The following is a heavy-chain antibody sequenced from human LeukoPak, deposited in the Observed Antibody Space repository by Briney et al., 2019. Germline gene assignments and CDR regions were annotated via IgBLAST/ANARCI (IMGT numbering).Heavy chain of an antibody. CDR1: GYTFTGYY. D-gene: IGHD3-10*01. Sequence: ASVKVSCKASGYTFTGYYMNWVRQAPGQGLEWMGWINPNSGGTNYAQKFQGRVTMTRDTSISTAYMELSRLRSDDTAVYYCVRELQEYGSGVVVDWFDPWGQGTLVTVSS. CDR2: INPNSGGT. CDR3: VRELQEYGSGVVVDWFDP. V-gene: IGHV1-2*02. J-gene: IGHJ5*02.